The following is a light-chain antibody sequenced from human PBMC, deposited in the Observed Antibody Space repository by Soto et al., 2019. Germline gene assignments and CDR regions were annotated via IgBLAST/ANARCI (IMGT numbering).Light chain of an antibody. V-gene: IGLV2-14*01. Sequence: QSALTQPASVSGSPGQSITISCTGTSSDVGGYNDVSWYQQQPGKAPKLMIYEVSNRPSGVSNRFSGSKSGNTASLTISGLQAEDEADYYCSSYTSSSTLYVFGTGTKVTVL. J-gene: IGLJ1*01. CDR2: EVS. CDR1: SSDVGGYND. CDR3: SSYTSSSTLYV.